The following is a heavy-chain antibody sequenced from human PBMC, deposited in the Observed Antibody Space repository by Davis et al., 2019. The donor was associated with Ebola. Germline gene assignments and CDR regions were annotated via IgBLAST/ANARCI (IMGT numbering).Heavy chain of an antibody. V-gene: IGHV1-18*04. CDR3: ARLGQWLVGGYFDL. D-gene: IGHD6-19*01. CDR2: ISAYNGNT. Sequence: AASVKVSCKASGYTFTSYYMHWVRQAPGQGLEWMGWISAYNGNTNYAQKLQGRVTMTTDTSTSTAYMELRSLRSDDTAVYYCARLGQWLVGGYFDLWGRGTLVTVSS. J-gene: IGHJ2*01. CDR1: GYTFTSYY.